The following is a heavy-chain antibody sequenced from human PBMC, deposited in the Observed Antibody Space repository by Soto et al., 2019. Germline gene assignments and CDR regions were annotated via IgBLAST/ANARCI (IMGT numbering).Heavy chain of an antibody. CDR2: ISGSGIST. V-gene: IGHV3-23*01. D-gene: IGHD5-18*01. CDR1: GFTFSSFA. CDR3: AKDGTYTYGYDPFDY. Sequence: EVQLLESGGGLVQPGGSLRLSCAASGFTFSSFAMSWVRQAPGKGLEWVSGISGSGISTYYADSVKGRFTISRDNSKNTLYLQMNSLIAEAAAVYYCAKDGTYTYGYDPFDYWGQGTLVTVSS. J-gene: IGHJ4*02.